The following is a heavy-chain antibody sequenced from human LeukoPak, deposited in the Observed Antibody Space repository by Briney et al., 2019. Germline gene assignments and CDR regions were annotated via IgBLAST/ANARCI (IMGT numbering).Heavy chain of an antibody. J-gene: IGHJ4*02. CDR2: IFPLDSDT. CDR3: ARQEYDSSDYFPFYFDH. V-gene: IGHV5-51*01. CDR1: GYSFTSYW. Sequence: AESLKSSCKGSGYSFTSYWIGWVRQMPAKDLEWRGIIFPLDSDTRYSPSLQSPVTISADKSSRPAHLQWSSLAASDTAMYYCARQEYDSSDYFPFYFDHSGEGTLVIVSS. D-gene: IGHD3-22*01.